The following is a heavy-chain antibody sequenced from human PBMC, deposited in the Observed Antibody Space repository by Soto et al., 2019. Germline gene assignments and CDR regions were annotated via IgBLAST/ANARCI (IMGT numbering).Heavy chain of an antibody. CDR2: IYPSDSDT. CDR1: GYSFTYYW. D-gene: IGHD4-17*01. Sequence: WESLKISCKGSGYSFTYYWIALVRQIPWKGLEYMGIIYPSDSDTRYSPSFQGQVTISADKSINTAYLQWSSLKASDTAMYYCARHGFYSDYPSNYFDTWGQGTLVTVSS. V-gene: IGHV5-51*01. J-gene: IGHJ5*02. CDR3: ARHGFYSDYPSNYFDT.